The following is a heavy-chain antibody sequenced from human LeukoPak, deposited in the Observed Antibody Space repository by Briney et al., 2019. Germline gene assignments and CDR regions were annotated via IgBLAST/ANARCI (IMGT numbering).Heavy chain of an antibody. V-gene: IGHV3-11*01. D-gene: IGHD2-2*01. CDR2: ISSSGSTI. Sequence: KSGGSLRLSCAASGFTFSDYYMSWIRQAPGKGLEWVSYISSSGSTIYYADSVKGRFTISRDNAKNSLYLQMNSLRAEDTAVYYCARDPIPLIGYCSSTSCYANWFDPWGQGTLVTVSS. CDR1: GFTFSDYY. CDR3: ARDPIPLIGYCSSTSCYANWFDP. J-gene: IGHJ5*02.